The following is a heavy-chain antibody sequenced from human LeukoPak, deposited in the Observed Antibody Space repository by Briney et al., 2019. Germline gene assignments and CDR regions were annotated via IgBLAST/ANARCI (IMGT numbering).Heavy chain of an antibody. D-gene: IGHD6-13*01. CDR2: INHSGST. CDR1: GGSLSGYY. J-gene: IGHJ4*02. V-gene: IGHV4-34*01. Sequence: SETLSLTCAVYGGSLSGYYWSWIRQPPGKGLEWIGEINHSGSTNYNPSLKSRVTISVDTSKNQFSLKLSSVTAADTAVYYCARVGRQQIGYWGQGTLVTVSS. CDR3: ARVGRQQIGY.